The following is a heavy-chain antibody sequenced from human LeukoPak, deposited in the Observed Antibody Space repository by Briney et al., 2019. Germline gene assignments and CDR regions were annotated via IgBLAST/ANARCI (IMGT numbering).Heavy chain of an antibody. J-gene: IGHJ6*02. CDR1: GGSISSGDYS. V-gene: IGHV4-30-2*01. Sequence: SETLSLTCAVSGGSISSGDYSWSWIRQPPGKGLEWIGYIYHSGRTFYNPSLKSRVTISVDTSKNQISLEVTSVTAADTAVYYCARRATVYYYYGMDVWGQGTTVTVSS. CDR3: ARRATVYYYYGMDV. D-gene: IGHD1-26*01. CDR2: IYHSGRT.